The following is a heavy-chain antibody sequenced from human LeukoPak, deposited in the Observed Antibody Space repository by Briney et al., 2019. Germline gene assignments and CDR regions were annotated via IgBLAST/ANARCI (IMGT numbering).Heavy chain of an antibody. D-gene: IGHD6-13*01. J-gene: IGHJ4*02. Sequence: GGSLRLFCAASGFTFSRYSVNWVRQAPGKGLEWVSSISSSSSYIYYADSVTGRFTISRDNAKNSLYVQMNSLRAEDTAVYYCARRGRAAAGTLDYWGQGTLVTVSS. CDR2: ISSSSSYI. CDR3: ARRGRAAAGTLDY. V-gene: IGHV3-21*01. CDR1: GFTFSRYS.